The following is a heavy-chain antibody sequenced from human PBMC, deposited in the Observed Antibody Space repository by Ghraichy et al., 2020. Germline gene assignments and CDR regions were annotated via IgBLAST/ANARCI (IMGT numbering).Heavy chain of an antibody. CDR2: ISASGDGT. Sequence: GESLNISCAASGFTFSTHAMTWVRQPPGKGLEWVSAISASGDGTYYADSVGGRFIISRDNSKNTLFLQMNSLRAEDAAIYYCARYLMGRPYTGCDYRGQGMLVTVSS. CDR3: ARYLMGRPYTGCDY. V-gene: IGHV3-23*01. J-gene: IGHJ4*02. CDR1: GFTFSTHA. D-gene: IGHD5-12*01.